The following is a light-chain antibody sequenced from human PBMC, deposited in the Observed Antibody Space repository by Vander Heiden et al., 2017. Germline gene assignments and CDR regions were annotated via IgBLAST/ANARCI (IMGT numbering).Light chain of an antibody. J-gene: IGKJ2*01. V-gene: IGKV3-15*01. CDR2: GAS. Sequence: EIVMTQSPAPLSVSPGETAPLSCRARQSVSSNLAWYQQKPGQAPRLLIYGASTRATGIPARFTGSGSGTEFTLTISSLQSEDFAVYSWQQYNNWYTFGQGTKLEIK. CDR1: QSVSSN. CDR3: QQYNNWYT.